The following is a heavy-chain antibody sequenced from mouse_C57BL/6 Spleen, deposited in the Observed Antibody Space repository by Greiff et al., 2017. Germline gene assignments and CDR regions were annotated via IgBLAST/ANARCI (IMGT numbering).Heavy chain of an antibody. CDR2: ISYSGST. V-gene: IGHV3-1*01. CDR3: ARDGNYGSSSWFAY. CDR1: GYSITSGYD. J-gene: IGHJ3*01. Sequence: EVKLQESGPGMVKPSQSLSLTCTVTGYSITSGYDWHWIRHFPGNKLEWMGYISYSGSTNYNPSLKSRISITHDTSKNHFFLKLSSVTTEDTATYYCARDGNYGSSSWFAYWGQGTLVTVSA. D-gene: IGHD1-1*01.